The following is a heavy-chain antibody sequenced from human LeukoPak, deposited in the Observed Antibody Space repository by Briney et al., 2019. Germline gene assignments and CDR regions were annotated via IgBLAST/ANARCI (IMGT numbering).Heavy chain of an antibody. CDR1: GFAFSSYA. Sequence: GGSLRLSCAASGFAFSSYAMSWVRQAPGKGLEWVSAISGSGGSTYYADSVKGRFTISRDNSKNTLYLQMNSLRTEDTAVYYCARDFDAFDIWAQGTMVTVSS. CDR2: ISGSGGST. CDR3: ARDFDAFDI. J-gene: IGHJ3*02. V-gene: IGHV3-23*01.